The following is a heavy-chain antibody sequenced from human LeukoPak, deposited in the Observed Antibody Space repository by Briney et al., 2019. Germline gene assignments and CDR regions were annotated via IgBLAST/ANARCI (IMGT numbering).Heavy chain of an antibody. V-gene: IGHV3-9*01. Sequence: GGSLRLSCAASGFTFDDYDMHRVRQAPGKGLEWVSGISWNSGSIGYADSVKGRFTISRDDSKNTLYLQMNSLKTEDTAVYYCTTGLRWELTGGNYWGQGTLVTVSS. D-gene: IGHD1-26*01. CDR3: TTGLRWELTGGNY. J-gene: IGHJ4*02. CDR2: ISWNSGSI. CDR1: GFTFDDYD.